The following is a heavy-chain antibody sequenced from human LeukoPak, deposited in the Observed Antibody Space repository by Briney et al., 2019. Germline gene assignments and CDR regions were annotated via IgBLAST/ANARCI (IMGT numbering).Heavy chain of an antibody. CDR1: GFTFSNAW. J-gene: IGHJ5*02. D-gene: IGHD3-22*01. V-gene: IGHV3-15*01. CDR3: TTYYDRSGYP. Sequence: GGSLRLSCEASGFTFSNAWMSWVREAPGKGLEWVGRIKRERGGGTTDYAAPVKGRFTISRDDSKNTLYLQMNSLKIEDTGVYYCTTYYDRSGYPWGQGTLVTLSS. CDR2: IKRERGGGTT.